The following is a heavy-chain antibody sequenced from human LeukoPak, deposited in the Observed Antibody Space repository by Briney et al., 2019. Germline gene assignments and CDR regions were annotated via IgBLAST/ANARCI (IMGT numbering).Heavy chain of an antibody. CDR2: ISSSSTTI. Sequence: GGSLRLSCAASGFTSSSYEMNWVRQAPGKGLEWVSYISSSSTTIYYADSVKGRFTISRDNAKNSLYLQMNSRMAEDTAAYYCARVLHKRNYDSSTYYGYWGQGTLVTVSS. CDR1: GFTSSSYE. J-gene: IGHJ4*02. D-gene: IGHD3-22*01. CDR3: ARVLHKRNYDSSTYYGY. V-gene: IGHV3-48*03.